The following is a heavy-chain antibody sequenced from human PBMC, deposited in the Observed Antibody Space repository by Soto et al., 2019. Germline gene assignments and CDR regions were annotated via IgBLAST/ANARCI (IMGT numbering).Heavy chain of an antibody. V-gene: IGHV4-31*03. D-gene: IGHD3-10*01. CDR2: IYYLGST. CDR1: GGSISSGGYY. CDR3: ARFYMVRGVMSAFDI. Sequence: TLSLTCTVSGGSISSGGYYWSWIRQHPGKGLEWIGYIYYLGSTYYNPSLKSRVTISVDTSKKQFSLKLSSVTAADTAVYYCARFYMVRGVMSAFDIWGQGTMVTVSS. J-gene: IGHJ3*02.